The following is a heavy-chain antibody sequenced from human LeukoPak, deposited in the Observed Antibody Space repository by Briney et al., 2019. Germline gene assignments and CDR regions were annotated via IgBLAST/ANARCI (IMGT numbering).Heavy chain of an antibody. CDR3: AREPYSNPHYGMDV. V-gene: IGHV1-2*02. CDR2: INPNSGGT. J-gene: IGHJ6*02. Sequence: ASVKVSCKASGCTFTGYYMHWVRQAPGQGLEWMGWINPNSGGTNYAQKFQGRVTVTRDTSISTAYMELSRLRSDDTAVYYCAREPYSNPHYGMDVWGQGTTVTVSS. CDR1: GCTFTGYY. D-gene: IGHD4-11*01.